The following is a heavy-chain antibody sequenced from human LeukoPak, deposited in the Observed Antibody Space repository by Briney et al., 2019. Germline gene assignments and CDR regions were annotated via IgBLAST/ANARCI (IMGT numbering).Heavy chain of an antibody. D-gene: IGHD1-7*01. CDR1: GYSISSGYY. V-gene: IGHV4-38-2*01. CDR3: ARAPLISRNWNYFRDYYYYYMDV. CDR2: IYYSGST. Sequence: SETLSLTCAVSGYSISSGYYWGWIRQPPGKGLEWIGSIYYSGSTYYNPSLKSRVTISVDTSKNQFSLKLSSVTAADTAVYYCARAPLISRNWNYFRDYYYYYMDVWGKGTTVTVSS. J-gene: IGHJ6*03.